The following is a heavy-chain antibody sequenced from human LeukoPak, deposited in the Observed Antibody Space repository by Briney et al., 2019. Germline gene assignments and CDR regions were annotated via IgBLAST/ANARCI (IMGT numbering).Heavy chain of an antibody. D-gene: IGHD6-13*01. V-gene: IGHV3-21*01. Sequence: PGGSLRLSCAASGFTFSTYSMIWVRQAPGKGLEWVSYISSSSTYIYYADSVKGRFTISRDNANNSLYLQMNSLRAEDTAVYYCARAGYSSSWYYHNWFDPWGQGTLVTVSS. J-gene: IGHJ5*02. CDR1: GFTFSTYS. CDR3: ARAGYSSSWYYHNWFDP. CDR2: ISSSSTYI.